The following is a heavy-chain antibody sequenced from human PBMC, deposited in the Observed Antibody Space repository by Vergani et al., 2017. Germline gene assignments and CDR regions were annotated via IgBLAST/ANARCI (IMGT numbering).Heavy chain of an antibody. Sequence: QVQLQESGPGLVKPSETLSLTCTVSGGSISSYYWSWIRQPPGKGLEWIGYIYYSGSTNYNPSLKSRVTISVDTSKNQFSLKLSSVTAADTAVYYCARGPPQFGLRMRDVWGKGTTVTVSS. CDR3: ARGPPQFGLRMRDV. J-gene: IGHJ6*04. CDR2: IYYSGST. CDR1: GGSISSYY. V-gene: IGHV4-59*12. D-gene: IGHD3/OR15-3a*01.